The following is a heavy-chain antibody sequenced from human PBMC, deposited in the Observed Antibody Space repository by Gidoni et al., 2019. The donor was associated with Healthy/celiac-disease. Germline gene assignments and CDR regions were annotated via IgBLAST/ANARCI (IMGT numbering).Heavy chain of an antibody. V-gene: IGHV3-7*03. J-gene: IGHJ5*02. CDR2: IKQDGSDK. D-gene: IGHD3-9*01. CDR1: GFTCSSYW. CDR3: ARGSREYYDILTGYYPEGNWFDP. Sequence: EVQLVESGGGLVQPGGSLRLACAAAGFTCSSYWMRWVRQAPGKGLEWVANIKQDGSDKYYVDSVKGRCTISRDNAKNSLYLQMNSLRAEDTAVYYCARGSREYYDILTGYYPEGNWFDPWGQGTLVTVSS.